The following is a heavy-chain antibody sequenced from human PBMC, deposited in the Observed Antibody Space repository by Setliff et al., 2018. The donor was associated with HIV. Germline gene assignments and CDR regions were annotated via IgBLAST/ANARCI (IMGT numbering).Heavy chain of an antibody. CDR1: GFTCSSYR. J-gene: IGHJ6*03. CDR3: AKARGLATVPYYYYYMDV. Sequence: PGGSRRLSCAASGFTCSSYRMHWVRQAPGKGLVYVSHINGDGSTTTYADSVKGRFTISRDNAKNTLYLQMNSLRAEDTAVYYCAKARGLATVPYYYYYMDVWGKGTTVTVSS. CDR2: INGDGSTT. D-gene: IGHD2-2*01. V-gene: IGHV3-74*01.